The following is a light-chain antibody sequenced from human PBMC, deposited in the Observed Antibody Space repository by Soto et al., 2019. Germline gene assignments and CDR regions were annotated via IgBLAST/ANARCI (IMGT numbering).Light chain of an antibody. CDR1: QSVLYSSHNKHY. CDR2: WAS. J-gene: IGKJ2*01. CDR3: QQYYSTPPT. V-gene: IGKV4-1*01. Sequence: DIVMTQSPDSLAVSLGERATINCKSSQSVLYSSHNKHYLAWYQQKPVQPPKLLIYWASTRESGVPDRFSGSGSGTDFNLTISSLQAEDVAVYYCQQYYSTPPTFGQGTKLEIK.